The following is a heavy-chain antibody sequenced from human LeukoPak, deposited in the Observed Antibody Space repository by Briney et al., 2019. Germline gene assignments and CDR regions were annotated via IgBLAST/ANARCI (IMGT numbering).Heavy chain of an antibody. CDR1: GYTFTGYY. Sequence: ASVKVSCKASGYTFTGYYMHWVRQAPGQGLVWMGWINPNSGGTKCAQNFQGRVTMTRDTSISTAYMELSRLRSDDTAVYYCARDSAVYDSSGYFLHAFDIWGQGTVVTVSS. V-gene: IGHV1-2*02. D-gene: IGHD3-22*01. CDR3: ARDSAVYDSSGYFLHAFDI. J-gene: IGHJ3*02. CDR2: INPNSGGT.